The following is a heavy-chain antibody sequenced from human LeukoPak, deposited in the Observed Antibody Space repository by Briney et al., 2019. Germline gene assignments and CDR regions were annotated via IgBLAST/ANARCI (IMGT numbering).Heavy chain of an antibody. CDR2: INPNSGGT. J-gene: IGHJ4*02. Sequence: ASVEASCKASVYTFTGYYMHWVRQAPGQGLEWMGWINPNSGGTNYAQKFQGRVTMTRDTSISTAYMELSRLRSDDTAVYYCARDHSLAAAGTVDYWGQGTLVTVS. D-gene: IGHD6-13*01. V-gene: IGHV1-2*02. CDR1: VYTFTGYY. CDR3: ARDHSLAAAGTVDY.